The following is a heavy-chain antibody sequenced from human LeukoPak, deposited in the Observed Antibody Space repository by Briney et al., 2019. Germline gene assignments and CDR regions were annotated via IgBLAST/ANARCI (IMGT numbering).Heavy chain of an antibody. V-gene: IGHV3-23*01. Sequence: GGSLRLSCAASGFTFSSYAMSWVRQAPGKGLEWVSAISGSGGSTYYADSVKGRFTISRDNSKNTLYLQMNSLRAEDTAVYYCAKDRIIYYDSSGYYAGPDYWGQGTLVTVSS. D-gene: IGHD3-22*01. CDR2: ISGSGGST. J-gene: IGHJ4*02. CDR1: GFTFSSYA. CDR3: AKDRIIYYDSSGYYAGPDY.